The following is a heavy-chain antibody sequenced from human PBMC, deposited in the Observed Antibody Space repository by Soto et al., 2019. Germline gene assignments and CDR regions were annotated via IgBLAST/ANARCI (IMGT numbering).Heavy chain of an antibody. V-gene: IGHV4-30-4*01. D-gene: IGHD2-8*02. J-gene: IGHJ6*02. CDR1: GDSMRRSDYY. CDR3: ARVGEVVYVPPQSNYYRYGMDV. Sequence: QVQLQESGPGLVKPSQTLSLTCTVSGDSMRRSDYYWSWIRQAPGKGLEWIGYISHTGNSHYNPSLESRVSISIDTSNIQFSLRLTSMTAADTAVYFCARVGEVVYVPPQSNYYRYGMDVWGQGTTVVVSS. CDR2: ISHTGNS.